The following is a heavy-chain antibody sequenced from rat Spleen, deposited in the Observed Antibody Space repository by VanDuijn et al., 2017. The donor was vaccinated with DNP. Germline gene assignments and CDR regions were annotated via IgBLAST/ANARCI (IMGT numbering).Heavy chain of an antibody. Sequence: EVQLVESGGGLVQPGRSMKLSCAASGFTFSNYYMAWVRQGPTKGLEWVTSMRSSGGGTYYRDSVKGRFTISRDNANRTLYLQMDSLRSEDTATYYCATSPGPNWFAYWGQGTLVTVSS. CDR3: ATSPGPNWFAY. D-gene: IGHD1-4*01. CDR1: GFTFSNYY. V-gene: IGHV5-25*01. CDR2: MRSSGGGT. J-gene: IGHJ3*01.